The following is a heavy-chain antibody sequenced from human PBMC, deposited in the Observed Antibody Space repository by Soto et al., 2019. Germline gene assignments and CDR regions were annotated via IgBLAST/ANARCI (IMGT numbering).Heavy chain of an antibody. V-gene: IGHV1-18*01. J-gene: IGHJ5*02. D-gene: IGHD2-2*01. CDR3: ARGYCNSPSCSGRDWFDP. Sequence: QVHLVQSGAEVKEPGASVKVSCKASGYTSTTFGINWVRQAPGQGLEWMGWVSTYNGDTKYTPKLQGRVTMTTDTSTSTANMELRSLISDDTAIYYCARGYCNSPSCSGRDWFDPWGQGTLVTVSP. CDR1: GYTSTTFG. CDR2: VSTYNGDT.